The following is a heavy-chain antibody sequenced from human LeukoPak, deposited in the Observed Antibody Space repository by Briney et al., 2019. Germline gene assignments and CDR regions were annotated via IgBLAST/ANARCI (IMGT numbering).Heavy chain of an antibody. V-gene: IGHV3-21*01. CDR1: GFTFSSYS. J-gene: IGHJ4*02. Sequence: GGSLRLSCAASGFTFSSYSMNWVRQAPGKGLEWVSSISSSSSYIYYADSVKGRFTISRDNAKNSLYLQMNSLRAEDTAVYYCARVGIAARRSSDYWGQGTLVTVSS. CDR2: ISSSSSYI. D-gene: IGHD6-6*01. CDR3: ARVGIAARRSSDY.